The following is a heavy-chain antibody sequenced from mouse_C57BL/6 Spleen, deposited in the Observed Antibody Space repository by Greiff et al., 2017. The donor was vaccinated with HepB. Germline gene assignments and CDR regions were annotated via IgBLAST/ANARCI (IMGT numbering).Heavy chain of an antibody. CDR2: IDPETGGT. J-gene: IGHJ4*01. V-gene: IGHV1-15*01. Sequence: VQLQQSGAELVRPGASVTLSCKASGYTFTDYEMHWVKQTPVHGLAWIGAIDPETGGTAYNQKFKGKAILTADKSSSTAYMELRSLPSEDSAVYYCTRSFSHGAMDYWGQGTSVTVSS. CDR1: GYTFTDYE. CDR3: TRSFSHGAMDY.